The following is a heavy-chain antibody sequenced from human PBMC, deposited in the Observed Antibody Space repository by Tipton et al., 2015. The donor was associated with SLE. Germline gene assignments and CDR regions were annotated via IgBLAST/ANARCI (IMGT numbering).Heavy chain of an antibody. V-gene: IGHV3-23*01. J-gene: IGHJ4*02. CDR2: ISGSGGST. D-gene: IGHD6-13*01. Sequence: SLRLSCAASGFTFSSYSMNWVRQAPGKGLEWVSAISGSGGSTYYADSVKGRFTISRDNSKNTLYLQMNSLRAEDTAVYYCARERRDSSSSPFDYWGQGTLVTVSS. CDR1: GFTFSSYS. CDR3: ARERRDSSSSPFDY.